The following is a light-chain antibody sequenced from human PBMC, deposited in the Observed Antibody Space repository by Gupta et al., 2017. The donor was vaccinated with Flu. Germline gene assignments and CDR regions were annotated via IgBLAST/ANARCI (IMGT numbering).Light chain of an antibody. CDR1: QTIGTH. J-gene: IGKJ1*01. CDR3: QQSHTIPQT. V-gene: IGKV1-39*01. Sequence: PSSLSASVGDRVIITCRASQTIGTHFNWYEVKLGEAPKLLIYDAKTLKRGVPSRFSGNGSGTDFTLTINGLQPEDFATYFCQQSHTIPQTFGQGTKLEIK. CDR2: DAK.